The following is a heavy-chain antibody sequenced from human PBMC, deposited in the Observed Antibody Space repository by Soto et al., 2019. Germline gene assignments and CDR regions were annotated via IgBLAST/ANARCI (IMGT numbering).Heavy chain of an antibody. CDR3: AREGRIFGVDYYYYGMDV. Sequence: ASVKVSSKASRYTFTSYGMSWGRQAPVQGPEWMGSISAYNGNTNYAQKLQGRFTMTTDTSTSTAYMELRSLRSDDTAVYYCAREGRIFGVDYYYYGMDVWGQGTTVTVSS. CDR2: ISAYNGNT. J-gene: IGHJ6*02. V-gene: IGHV1-18*01. D-gene: IGHD3-3*01. CDR1: RYTFTSYG.